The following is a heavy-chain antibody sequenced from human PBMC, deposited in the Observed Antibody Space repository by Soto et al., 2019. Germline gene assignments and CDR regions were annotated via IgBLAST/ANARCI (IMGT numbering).Heavy chain of an antibody. CDR1: GYTFTNYW. V-gene: IGHV5-51*01. CDR3: ARRGSATYSNGFLWGPTKDFEI. J-gene: IGHJ3*02. Sequence: EVQLVQSGAEVKKSGESLKISCKGSGYTFTNYWIAWVRQMPGQGLEWMGLIYAGDSDTKYSPSFQGQVTVSVDKSNSTAYLHWTSLKASDTAMYYCARRGSATYSNGFLWGPTKDFEIWGQGTMVTVSS. CDR2: IYAGDSDT. D-gene: IGHD3-22*01.